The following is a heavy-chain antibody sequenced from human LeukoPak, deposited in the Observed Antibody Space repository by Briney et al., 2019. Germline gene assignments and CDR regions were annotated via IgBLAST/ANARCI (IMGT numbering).Heavy chain of an antibody. D-gene: IGHD1-26*01. V-gene: IGHV1-58*01. Sequence: GASVKVSCKASGFTFTSSAVQWVRQARGQLLEWIGWIVVGSGNTNYAQKFQERVTITRDMSTSTAYMELSSLRSEDTAVYYCAADMGYYYGMDVWGKGTTVTVSS. CDR3: AADMGYYYGMDV. J-gene: IGHJ6*04. CDR1: GFTFTSSA. CDR2: IVVGSGNT.